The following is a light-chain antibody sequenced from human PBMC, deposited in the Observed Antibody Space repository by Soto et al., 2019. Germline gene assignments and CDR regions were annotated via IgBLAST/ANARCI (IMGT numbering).Light chain of an antibody. Sequence: TQSPGTLSLSPGESATLSCRASQTVSITYLTWYQQKPGQAPRLLIYGASTRATGIPARFSGSGSGTDFTLTISSLQSEDFAVYYCQQYNNWPPWTFGQGTKVDI. J-gene: IGKJ1*01. CDR1: QTVSITY. CDR2: GAS. CDR3: QQYNNWPPWT. V-gene: IGKV3-15*01.